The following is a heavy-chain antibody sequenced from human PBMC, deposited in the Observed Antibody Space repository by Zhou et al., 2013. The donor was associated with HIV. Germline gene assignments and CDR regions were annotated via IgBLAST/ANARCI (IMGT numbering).Heavy chain of an antibody. D-gene: IGHD6-19*01. V-gene: IGHV1-18*04. CDR3: ARDNFVGVAVAGPDSFDI. CDR2: IATYNEKT. Sequence: QVQLVQSGGEVKEPGASVKVSCKASDYTFTNYTISWVRQAPGQGLEWMGLISEMRQTPAQGLEWMGWIATYNEKTNYAQKFQGRVTMTSDTSTSTAYLELRSLTYDDTALYYCARDNFVGVAVAGPDSFDIWGQGTMVIVSS. CDR1: DYTFTNYT. J-gene: IGHJ3*02.